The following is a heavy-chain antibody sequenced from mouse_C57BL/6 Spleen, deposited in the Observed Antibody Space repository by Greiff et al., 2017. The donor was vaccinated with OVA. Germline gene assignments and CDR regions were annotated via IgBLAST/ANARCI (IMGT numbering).Heavy chain of an antibody. CDR3: ARSRDYGYFDY. Sequence: VQLQQSGPELVKPGASVKMACKASGYTFTDYNMHWVKQSHGKSLEWIGYINPNNGGTSYNQKFKGKATLTVNKSSSTAYMELRSLTSEDSAVYYCARSRDYGYFDYWGQGTTLTVSS. V-gene: IGHV1-22*01. CDR2: INPNNGGT. CDR1: GYTFTDYN. D-gene: IGHD2-4*01. J-gene: IGHJ2*01.